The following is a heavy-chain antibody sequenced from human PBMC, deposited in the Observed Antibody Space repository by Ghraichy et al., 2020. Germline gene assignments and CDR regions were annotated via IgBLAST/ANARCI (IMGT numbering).Heavy chain of an antibody. J-gene: IGHJ4*02. CDR1: GGSINNHW. CDR3: VTTGGASPNS. D-gene: IGHD1-14*01. V-gene: IGHV4-59*08. Sequence: SETLSLTCTVSGGSINNHWWSWVRQPPGKGLEWIGYIYYSGSTSYNPSLKSRVTISIDTSKNQFSLKLSSVTAADTAVYYRVTTGGASPNSWGQGTLVTVSS. CDR2: IYYSGST.